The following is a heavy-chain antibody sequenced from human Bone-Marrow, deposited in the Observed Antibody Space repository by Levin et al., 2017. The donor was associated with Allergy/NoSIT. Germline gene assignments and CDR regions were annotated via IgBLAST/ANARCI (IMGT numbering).Heavy chain of an antibody. CDR2: IDVDGSGT. Sequence: GESLKISCAASGFIFSDDWMHWVRQAPGKGLVWVSRIDVDGSGTDYADAVKGRFTISRDNAKNTLYLQMDSLRAEDTAIYYCVRDRPGPQHYFDYWGQGALVTVSS. V-gene: IGHV3-74*01. CDR1: GFIFSDDW. CDR3: VRDRPGPQHYFDY. J-gene: IGHJ4*02. D-gene: IGHD1-14*01.